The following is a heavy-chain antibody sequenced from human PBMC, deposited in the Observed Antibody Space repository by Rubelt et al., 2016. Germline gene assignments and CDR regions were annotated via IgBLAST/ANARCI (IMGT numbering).Heavy chain of an antibody. J-gene: IGHJ5*02. CDR1: DDSISSGRYY. V-gene: IGHV4-39*01. D-gene: IGHD2-8*02. Sequence: QVQLQESGPGLVRVSETLSLICTVSDDSISSGRYYWGWVRQPPGKGLEWIGSIYHTGDTYNNPSLKSRVIISGDTSKNQVARGLGTVAAADTAVYYCARQSTGHSNWFDPWGQGTLVTVSS. CDR2: IYHTGDT. CDR3: ARQSTGHSNWFDP.